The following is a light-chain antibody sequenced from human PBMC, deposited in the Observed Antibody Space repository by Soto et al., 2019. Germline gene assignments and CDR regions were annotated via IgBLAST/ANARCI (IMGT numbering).Light chain of an antibody. V-gene: IGLV2-11*01. CDR2: DVS. CDR1: SRDVGGYNY. CDR3: CSYAGSYTLV. Sequence: QSALTQPRSVSGSPGQSVTISCTGTSRDVGGYNYVSWYQQYPGKAPKLMIYDVSKRPSGVPDHFSGSKSGNTASLTISGLQAEDEADYYCCSYAGSYTLVFGGGTKLTVL. J-gene: IGLJ3*02.